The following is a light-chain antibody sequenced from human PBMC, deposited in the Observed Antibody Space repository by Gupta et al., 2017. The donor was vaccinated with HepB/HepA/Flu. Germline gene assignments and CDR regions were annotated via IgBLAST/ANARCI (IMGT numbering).Light chain of an antibody. Sequence: SALTPPASVSGSPGPSITISCTGTSSDVGGYNYVYWYQQHPGKAPKLMIYDVSKRPAGVASRFSGSKSGNSASLTISGHEAEDEADYYCSSYTSSSTVVFGGGTKLTVL. CDR3: SSYTSSSTVV. J-gene: IGLJ2*01. V-gene: IGLV2-14*03. CDR1: SSDVGGYNY. CDR2: DVS.